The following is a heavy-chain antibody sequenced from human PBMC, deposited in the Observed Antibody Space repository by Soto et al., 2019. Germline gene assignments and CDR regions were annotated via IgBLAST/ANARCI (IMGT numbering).Heavy chain of an antibody. V-gene: IGHV4-59*08. CDR3: ARHGFGSLHGLVDV. Sequence: QVQLQESGPGLVKPSETLSLTCTVSGGSITNYYCSWFRQPPGKGLEWIGYIQYNGYSAYNLSLMRRVTIPIDTSKTPFSLLLESVTATATAVYYCARHGFGSLHGLVDVWGQGTTVIVSS. J-gene: IGHJ6*02. CDR2: IQYNGYS. CDR1: GGSITNYY. D-gene: IGHD3-10*01.